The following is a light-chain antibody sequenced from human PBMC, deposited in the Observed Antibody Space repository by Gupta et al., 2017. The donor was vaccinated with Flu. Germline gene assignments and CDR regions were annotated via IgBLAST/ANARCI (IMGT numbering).Light chain of an antibody. V-gene: IGLV3-21*04. Sequence: KTGTIAEGGIYIGSDTLCWDLRKPAQAPMLLMYNHDSRVTGTPERFSVSNSGTTATVTTSRVEAGDEADYYCQVADTNTDHWVFGGGTKLTIL. J-gene: IGLJ3*02. CDR1: YIGSDT. CDR3: QVADTNTDHWV. CDR2: NHD.